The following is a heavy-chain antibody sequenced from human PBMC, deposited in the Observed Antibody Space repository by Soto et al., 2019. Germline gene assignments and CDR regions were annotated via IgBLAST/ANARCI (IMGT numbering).Heavy chain of an antibody. CDR3: ARVDMGASSRDY. V-gene: IGHV3-11*06. J-gene: IGHJ4*02. D-gene: IGHD1-26*01. CDR2: ISSSSYT. CDR1: GVTFSDYY. Sequence: PGGSLRLSCAASGVTFSDYYMSWIRQAPGKGLEWVSYISSSSYTNYADSVKGRFTISRDNAKNSLYLQMNSLRAEDTAVYYCARVDMGASSRDYWGQGTLVTVSS.